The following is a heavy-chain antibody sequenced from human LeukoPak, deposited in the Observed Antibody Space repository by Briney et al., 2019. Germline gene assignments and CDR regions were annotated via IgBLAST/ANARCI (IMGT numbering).Heavy chain of an antibody. Sequence: GGSLRLSCAGSGYIFSNYGMGWVRQAPGKGLEWVSAINGDGSRTYYADSVKGRFTISRDNSKSTLYLQMNSLRADDSAVYYCSKGPGGYWDYWGQGTLV. D-gene: IGHD3-22*01. V-gene: IGHV3-23*01. CDR3: SKGPGGYWDY. CDR1: GYIFSNYG. CDR2: INGDGSRT. J-gene: IGHJ4*02.